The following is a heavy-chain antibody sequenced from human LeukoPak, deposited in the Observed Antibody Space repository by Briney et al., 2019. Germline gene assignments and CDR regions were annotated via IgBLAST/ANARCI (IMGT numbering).Heavy chain of an antibody. Sequence: SETLSLTCTVSGGSISSSSYYWGWIRQPPGKGLEWIGSIYYRGSTYYNPSLKSRVTISVDTSKNQFSLKLDSVTAADTAVYYCAGETRMVRGDAEDYWGQGTLVTVSS. D-gene: IGHD3-10*01. CDR2: IYYRGST. CDR1: GGSISSSSYY. CDR3: AGETRMVRGDAEDY. V-gene: IGHV4-39*07. J-gene: IGHJ4*02.